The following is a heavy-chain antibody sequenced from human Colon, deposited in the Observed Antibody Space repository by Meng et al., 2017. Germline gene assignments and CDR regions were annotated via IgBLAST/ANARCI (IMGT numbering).Heavy chain of an antibody. Sequence: PGGAGSFKPLGNPSPPLAVFGGSLSGYYLSWIRQPPGKGLEWIGEINHSGSTNYNPSLKSRVTISVDTSKNQFSLKLSSVTAADTAVHYCARGRYSGYLPWGQGTLVTVSS. CDR2: INHSGST. CDR3: ARGRYSGYLP. D-gene: IGHD5-12*01. CDR1: GGSLSGYY. J-gene: IGHJ5*02. V-gene: IGHV4-34*01.